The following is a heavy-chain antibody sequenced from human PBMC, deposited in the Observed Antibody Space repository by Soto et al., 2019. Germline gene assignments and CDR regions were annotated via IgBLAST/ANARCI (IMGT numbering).Heavy chain of an antibody. J-gene: IGHJ4*02. V-gene: IGHV4-34*01. D-gene: IGHD3-16*01. Sequence: PSETLSLTCAVYGGSFSGYYWAWIRQSPGKGLEWIGEVNDSGSPNYTPSLKRRVTISLDTSKKQFSLRLSLVTAADTAVYYCAGGRGDFHYWGQGTLVTVSS. CDR2: VNDSGSP. CDR1: GGSFSGYY. CDR3: AGGRGDFHY.